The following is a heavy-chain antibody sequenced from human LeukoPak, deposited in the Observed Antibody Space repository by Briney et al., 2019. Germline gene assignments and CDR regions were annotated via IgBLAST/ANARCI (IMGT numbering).Heavy chain of an antibody. CDR2: INPNSGGT. V-gene: IGHV1-2*02. D-gene: IGHD1-26*01. CDR3: ARALTSYSGNYYFDY. CDR1: GYTFTGYY. J-gene: IGHJ4*02. Sequence: GASVKVSCKASGYTFTGYYMHWVRQAPGQGLEWMGWINPNSGGTNYAQKFQGRVTMTRDTSISTAYMELSSLRSDDTAVYYCARALTSYSGNYYFDYWGQGTLVTVSS.